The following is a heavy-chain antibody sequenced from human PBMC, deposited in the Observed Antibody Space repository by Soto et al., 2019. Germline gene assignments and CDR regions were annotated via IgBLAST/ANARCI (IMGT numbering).Heavy chain of an antibody. CDR1: GYTFSTYY. J-gene: IGHJ4*02. CDR2: INSRDGST. V-gene: IGHV1-46*01. CDR3: ARGSHGPDFDN. Sequence: QVRLLQSGAEVKKPGASVKVTCKASGYTFSTYYVHWVRQAPGQGLEWMGMINSRDGSTNYAESLRGRVAMTRDRATDTVYMELSSLNSVDAAVYYCARGSHGPDFDNWGQGTLVTVPS. D-gene: IGHD1-26*01.